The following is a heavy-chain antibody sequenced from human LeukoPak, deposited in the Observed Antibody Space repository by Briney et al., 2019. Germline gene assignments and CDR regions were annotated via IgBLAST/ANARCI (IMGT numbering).Heavy chain of an antibody. CDR1: GFTFSSYG. Sequence: GGSLRLSCAASGFTFSSYGMHWVRQAPGKGLEWVAVIWYDGSNKYYADSVKGRFTISRDNSKNTLYLQMNSLRAEDTAVYYCAKDCLAACPSAGYMGVWGKGTTVTVSS. CDR3: AKDCLAACPSAGYMGV. J-gene: IGHJ6*03. D-gene: IGHD6-6*01. CDR2: IWYDGSNK. V-gene: IGHV3-33*06.